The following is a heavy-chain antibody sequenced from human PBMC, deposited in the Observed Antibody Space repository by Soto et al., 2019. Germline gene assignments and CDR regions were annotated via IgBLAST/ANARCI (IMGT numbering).Heavy chain of an antibody. CDR2: INPNSGGT. D-gene: IGHD3-22*01. J-gene: IGHJ4*02. V-gene: IGHV1-2*02. Sequence: GASVKVSCKASGYTFTGYYMHWVRQAPGQGLEWMGWINPNSGGTNYAQKFQGRVTMTRDTSISTAYMELSRLRSDDTAVYYWARESGRRYDSSGSPHFDYWGQGTLVTFSS. CDR1: GYTFTGYY. CDR3: ARESGRRYDSSGSPHFDY.